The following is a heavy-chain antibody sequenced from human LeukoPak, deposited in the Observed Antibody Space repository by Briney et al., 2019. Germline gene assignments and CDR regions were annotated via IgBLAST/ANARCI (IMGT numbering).Heavy chain of an antibody. Sequence: SVKVSCKASGGTFSSYVITWVRQAPGQGLEWMGRIIPFPGIANYAQKFQGRVTITADKPTSTAYMELSSLRSEDTAVYYCARGRDGYNSAPGGMDVWGQGTRVTVSS. V-gene: IGHV1-69*04. CDR3: ARGRDGYNSAPGGMDV. D-gene: IGHD5-24*01. J-gene: IGHJ6*02. CDR2: IIPFPGIA. CDR1: GGTFSSYV.